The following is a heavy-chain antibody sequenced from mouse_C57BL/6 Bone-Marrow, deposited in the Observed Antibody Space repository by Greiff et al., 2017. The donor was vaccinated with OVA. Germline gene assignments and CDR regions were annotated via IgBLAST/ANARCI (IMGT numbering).Heavy chain of an antibody. J-gene: IGHJ4*01. Sequence: QVQLQQSGPGLVQPSQSLSITCTVSGFSLTSYGVHWVRQSPGKGLEWLGVIWSGGSTDYNAAFISRLSISKDNSKSKVFFKMNSLQADDTAIDYCARPYYSNYDAMDYWGQGTSVTVSS. D-gene: IGHD2-5*01. CDR1: GFSLTSYG. V-gene: IGHV2-2*01. CDR3: ARPYYSNYDAMDY. CDR2: IWSGGST.